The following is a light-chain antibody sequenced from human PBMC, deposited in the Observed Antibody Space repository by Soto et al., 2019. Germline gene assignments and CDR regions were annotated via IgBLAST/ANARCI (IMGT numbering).Light chain of an antibody. CDR2: GAS. CDR3: QQYNNWPPVT. V-gene: IGKV3-15*01. Sequence: EIVMTQSPATLSVSPGERATLSCRASQSVYNNLAWYQQKPGQAPRLLIYGASTRATGIPARFSGSGSETEFTLAISSLQSEDFAVYFCQQYNNWPPVTFGPGTKVDIK. CDR1: QSVYNN. J-gene: IGKJ3*01.